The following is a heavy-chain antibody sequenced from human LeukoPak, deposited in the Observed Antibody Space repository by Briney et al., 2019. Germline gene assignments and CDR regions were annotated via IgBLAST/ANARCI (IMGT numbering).Heavy chain of an antibody. Sequence: ASVKVSCKASGYTFTGYYMHWLRQAPGQGLEWMGWINPNSGGTNYAQKFQGRVTMTRDTSISTAYMELSRLRSDDTAVYYCARSPQYYGSEVGAFDIWGQGTMVTVSS. V-gene: IGHV1-2*02. J-gene: IGHJ3*02. CDR2: INPNSGGT. D-gene: IGHD3-10*01. CDR3: ARSPQYYGSEVGAFDI. CDR1: GYTFTGYY.